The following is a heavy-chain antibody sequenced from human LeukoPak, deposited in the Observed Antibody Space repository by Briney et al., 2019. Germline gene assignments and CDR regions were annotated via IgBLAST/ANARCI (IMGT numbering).Heavy chain of an antibody. CDR3: ARGPARRYNWNGGDY. V-gene: IGHV4-34*01. Sequence: PSETLSLTCAVYGGSFSGYYWSWIRQPPGKGLEWIGEINHSGSTNYNPSLKSRVTISVDTSKNQFSLKLSSVTAADTAVYYCARGPARRYNWNGGDYWGQGTLVTVSS. J-gene: IGHJ4*02. CDR2: INHSGST. D-gene: IGHD1-20*01. CDR1: GGSFSGYY.